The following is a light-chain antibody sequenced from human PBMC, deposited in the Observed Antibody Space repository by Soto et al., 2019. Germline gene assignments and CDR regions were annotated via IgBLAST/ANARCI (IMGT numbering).Light chain of an antibody. CDR1: QSISSNY. Sequence: EIVLTHSPGTLSMSPGERATLSCRASQSISSNYLAWYQQKPGQAPRLLIYGASSRATGIPDRFSGSGSGTDFTLTISRLEAEDFAVYYCQQYGSSPRTFGQGTKAEFK. CDR2: GAS. CDR3: QQYGSSPRT. J-gene: IGKJ1*01. V-gene: IGKV3-20*01.